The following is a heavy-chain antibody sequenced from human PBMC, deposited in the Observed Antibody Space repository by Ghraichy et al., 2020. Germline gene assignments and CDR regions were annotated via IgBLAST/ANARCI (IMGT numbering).Heavy chain of an antibody. J-gene: IGHJ5*02. V-gene: IGHV4-34*01. CDR1: GGSFSGYY. CDR2: INHSGST. D-gene: IGHD6-19*01. Sequence: SETLSLTCAVYGGSFSGYYWSWIRQPPGKRLEWIGEINHSGSTNYNPSLKSRVTISVDTSKNQFSLKLSSVTAADTAVYYCARGNLIAVAGNWFDPWGQGTLVTVSS. CDR3: ARGNLIAVAGNWFDP.